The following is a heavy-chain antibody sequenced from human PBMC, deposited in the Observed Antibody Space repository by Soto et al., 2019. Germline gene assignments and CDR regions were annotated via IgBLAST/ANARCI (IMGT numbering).Heavy chain of an antibody. CDR2: ISAYNGNT. V-gene: IGHV1-18*01. Sequence: ASVKVSWEASGYSFTSYGISWGRQAPGQRLEWMGWISAYNGNTNYAQKLQGRVTMTTDTSTSTAYMELRSLRSDDTAVYYCARCAEVRGVILYYFDYWGQGTLVTVSS. CDR3: ARCAEVRGVILYYFDY. D-gene: IGHD3-10*01. J-gene: IGHJ4*02. CDR1: GYSFTSYG.